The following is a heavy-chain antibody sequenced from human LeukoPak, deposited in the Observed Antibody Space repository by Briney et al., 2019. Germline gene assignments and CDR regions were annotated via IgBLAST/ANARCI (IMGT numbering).Heavy chain of an antibody. J-gene: IGHJ4*02. CDR2: ISGSGGST. CDR3: ARDDKTGSYSSFDL. V-gene: IGHV3-23*01. CDR1: GFTFSSYA. D-gene: IGHD1-26*01. Sequence: GSLRLSCAASGFTFSSYAMSWVRQAPGKGLEWVSAISGSGGSTYYADSVKGRFTISRDYSKNTLSLQLNSLRAEDTAVYYCARDDKTGSYSSFDLWGPGTLVTVSS.